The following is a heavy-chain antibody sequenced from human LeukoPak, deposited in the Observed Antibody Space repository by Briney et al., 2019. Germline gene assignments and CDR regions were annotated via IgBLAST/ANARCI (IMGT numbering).Heavy chain of an antibody. CDR1: GFSFSSYA. J-gene: IGHJ4*02. CDR3: AKDSKYSSSWYVAGFDY. V-gene: IGHV3-33*06. Sequence: GGSLRLSCAASGFSFSSYAMHWVRQAPGKGLEWVAVIWYDGSNKYYADSVKGRFTISRDNSKNTLYLQMNSLRAEDTAVYYCAKDSKYSSSWYVAGFDYWGQGTLVTVSS. D-gene: IGHD6-13*01. CDR2: IWYDGSNK.